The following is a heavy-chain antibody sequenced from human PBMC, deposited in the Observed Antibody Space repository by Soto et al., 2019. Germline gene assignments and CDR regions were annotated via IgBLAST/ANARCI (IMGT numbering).Heavy chain of an antibody. D-gene: IGHD5-18*01. Sequence: EVQLLESGGDLVQPGGSLRLSCAASGITFSNYAMSWVRQAPGKGLEWVSAISGSGGNTYYEASVKGRFTIPRDNSTNTIYLQMNSLRAEDTAGYYCSTHTAMVGSYWYFDLWGRGTLVTVSS. CDR3: STHTAMVGSYWYFDL. V-gene: IGHV3-23*01. CDR1: GITFSNYA. J-gene: IGHJ2*01. CDR2: ISGSGGNT.